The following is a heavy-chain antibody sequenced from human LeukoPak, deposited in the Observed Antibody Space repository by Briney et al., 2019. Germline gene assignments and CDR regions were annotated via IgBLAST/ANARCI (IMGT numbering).Heavy chain of an antibody. D-gene: IGHD3-3*01. Sequence: XMXXINPNSGGTNYTQKLQGRITMTVDTSTTTAYMELKSLRSDDTAVYYCARTHDFWSASKGDYFDPWGQGTLVTVSS. CDR2: INPNSGGT. J-gene: IGHJ4*02. V-gene: IGHV1-18*01. CDR3: ARTHDFWSASKGDYFDP.